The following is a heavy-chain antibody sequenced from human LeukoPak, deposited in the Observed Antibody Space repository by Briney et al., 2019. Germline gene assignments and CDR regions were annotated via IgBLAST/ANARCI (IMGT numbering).Heavy chain of an antibody. CDR1: GFTFSSYA. D-gene: IGHD6-13*01. V-gene: IGHV3-64*01. CDR2: ISSKGGST. J-gene: IGHJ4*02. CDR3: ARGNSSSWYRTPGCY. Sequence: PGGSLRLSCAASGFTFSSYAMHWVRQAPGKGLEYVSAISSKGGSTYYANSVKGRFTISRDNSKNTLYLQMGSLRAEDMAVYYCARGNSSSWYRTPGCYWGQGTLVTVSS.